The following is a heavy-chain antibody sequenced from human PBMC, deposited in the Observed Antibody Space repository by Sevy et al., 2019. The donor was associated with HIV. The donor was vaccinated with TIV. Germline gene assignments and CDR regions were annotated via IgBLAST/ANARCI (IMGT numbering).Heavy chain of an antibody. CDR2: ISSSGSTI. V-gene: IGHV3-11*01. J-gene: IGHJ6*02. CDR1: GFTFSDYY. D-gene: IGHD1-26*01. CDR3: ASSGSRLSYYYYYYGMDV. Sequence: GGSLRLSCAASGFTFSDYYMSWIRQAPGKGLEWVSYISSSGSTIYYVDSVKGRFTISRDNAKNSLYLQMNSLRAEDTAVYYCASSGSRLSYYYYYYGMDVWGQGTTVTVSS.